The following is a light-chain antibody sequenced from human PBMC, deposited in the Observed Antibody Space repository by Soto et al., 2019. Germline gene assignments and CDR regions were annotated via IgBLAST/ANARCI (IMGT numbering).Light chain of an antibody. J-gene: IGLJ1*01. V-gene: IGLV2-14*01. CDR3: SSYTSSSTLYV. Sequence: QSVLTQPASVSGSPGQSLTISCTGTSSDVGGYSYVSWYQQHPGKAPKLMIYEVSNRPSGVSNRFSGSKSGNTASLTISGPQAEDEADYYCSSYTSSSTLYVFGTGTKVTVL. CDR2: EVS. CDR1: SSDVGGYSY.